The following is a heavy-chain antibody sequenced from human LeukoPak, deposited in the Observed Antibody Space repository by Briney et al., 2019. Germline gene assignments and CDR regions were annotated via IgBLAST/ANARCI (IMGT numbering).Heavy chain of an antibody. CDR3: ARDFSWAFDI. J-gene: IGHJ3*02. D-gene: IGHD2/OR15-2a*01. CDR2: FSVDLKTI. Sequence: HSGGSLRLSCVASGFNFNGYSVNWLRHAPGKGLECVSYFSVDLKTIDYAESVRGRFTVSRDNARTSLYLQMNSLRVADTAMYFCARDFSWAFDICGQGTMVTASS. V-gene: IGHV3-48*01. CDR1: GFNFNGYS.